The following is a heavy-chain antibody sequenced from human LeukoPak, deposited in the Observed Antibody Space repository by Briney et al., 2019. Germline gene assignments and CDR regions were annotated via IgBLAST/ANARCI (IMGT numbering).Heavy chain of an antibody. D-gene: IGHD3-10*01. CDR2: IYTSGST. V-gene: IGHV4-4*09. CDR1: GGSISSYY. Sequence: PSETLSLTCTVSGGSISSYYWSWIRQPPGKGLEWIGYIYTSGSTNYNPSLKSRVTISVGTSKNQFSLKLSSVTAADTAVYYCARHFSVGLVIYYMDVWGKGTTVTVSS. J-gene: IGHJ6*03. CDR3: ARHFSVGLVIYYMDV.